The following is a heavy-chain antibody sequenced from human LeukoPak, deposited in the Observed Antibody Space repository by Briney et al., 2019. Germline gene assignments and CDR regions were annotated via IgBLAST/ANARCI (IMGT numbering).Heavy chain of an antibody. V-gene: IGHV4-31*03. CDR2: VYYRGST. Sequence: SETLSLTCTVSGGSISTGRYYWSWIRQHPGKGLEWIGYVYYRGSTYYNPSLKSRLTISVDTSENQFSLKLSSATAADTAVYYCARAILTPSGYVWHFDLWGRGTLVTVSS. J-gene: IGHJ2*01. CDR3: ARAILTPSGYVWHFDL. D-gene: IGHD3-3*01. CDR1: GGSISTGRYY.